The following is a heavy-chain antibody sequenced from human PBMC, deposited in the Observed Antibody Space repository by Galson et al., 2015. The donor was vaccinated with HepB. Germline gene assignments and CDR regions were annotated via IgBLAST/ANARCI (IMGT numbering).Heavy chain of an antibody. CDR1: GFTFSNYA. J-gene: IGHJ3*02. CDR3: AKDLSLSGGRYSIWAFDI. Sequence: SLRLSCAASGFTFSNYAMTWVRQGPGKGLEWVSTISSGGDNTYCADSVKGRFTISRDNSKSTMYLQMNSLRAEDTAVYYCAKDLSLSGGRYSIWAFDIWGQGTMVTVSS. D-gene: IGHD1-26*01. CDR2: ISSGGDNT. V-gene: IGHV3-23*01.